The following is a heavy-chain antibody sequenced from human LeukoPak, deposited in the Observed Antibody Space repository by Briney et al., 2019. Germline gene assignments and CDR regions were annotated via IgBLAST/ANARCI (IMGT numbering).Heavy chain of an antibody. J-gene: IGHJ5*02. V-gene: IGHV1-8*01. CDR1: GYTLTRYD. D-gene: IGHD2-15*01. Sequence: SSVHVSCKASGYTLTRYDINWLGQATAHGLEWMGWMNPNSGNTGYAQKFQGRVTMTRNTSISTAYMELSSLRSEDTAVYYCARGLGGKVAANWVNWFDPWGQGTLVTVSS. CDR3: ARGLGGKVAANWVNWFDP. CDR2: MNPNSGNT.